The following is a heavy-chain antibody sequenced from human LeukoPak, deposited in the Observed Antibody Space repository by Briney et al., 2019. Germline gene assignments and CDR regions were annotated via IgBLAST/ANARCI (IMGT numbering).Heavy chain of an antibody. CDR1: GGSSSSSSYY. V-gene: IGHV4-39*07. CDR2: IYYSGST. J-gene: IGHJ3*02. Sequence: SETLSLTCTVSGGSSSSSSYYWGWIRQPPGKGLEWIGSIYYSGSTYYNPSLKSRVTISVDTSKNQFSLKLGSVTAADTAVYYCARDQDGYLVVVPGAFDIWGQGTMVTVSS. D-gene: IGHD2-2*01. CDR3: ARDQDGYLVVVPGAFDI.